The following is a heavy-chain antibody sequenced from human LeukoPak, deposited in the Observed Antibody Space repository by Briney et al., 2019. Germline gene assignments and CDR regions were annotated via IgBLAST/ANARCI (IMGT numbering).Heavy chain of an antibody. CDR2: IYPGDSDT. D-gene: IGHD6-13*01. CDR1: GYRFTSYW. J-gene: IGHJ4*02. Sequence: GESLKISCKCSGYRFTSYWIRWVRQMPGKGLEWMGVIYPGDSDTRYSPSFQGQVTISADKSISTAYLQWSSLKASDTAMYYCARPATGGRSIAAAGDYFDYWGQGTLVTISS. CDR3: ARPATGGRSIAAAGDYFDY. V-gene: IGHV5-51*01.